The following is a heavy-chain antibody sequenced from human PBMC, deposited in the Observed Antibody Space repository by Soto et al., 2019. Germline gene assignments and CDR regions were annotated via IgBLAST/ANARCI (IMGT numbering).Heavy chain of an antibody. D-gene: IGHD3-22*01. J-gene: IGHJ4*02. V-gene: IGHV3-30*18. CDR3: AKDFSSMIVVVPLYYFAY. Sequence: GGSLRLSCAASGFTFSSYGMHWVRQAPGKGLEWVAVISYDGSNKYYADSVKGRFTISRDNSKNTLYLQMNSLRAEDTAVYYCAKDFSSMIVVVPLYYFAYWGQGTLVTVSS. CDR1: GFTFSSYG. CDR2: ISYDGSNK.